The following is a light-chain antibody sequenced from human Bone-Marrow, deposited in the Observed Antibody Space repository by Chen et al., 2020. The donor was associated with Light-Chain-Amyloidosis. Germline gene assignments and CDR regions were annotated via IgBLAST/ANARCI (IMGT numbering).Light chain of an antibody. V-gene: IGLV2-23*02. CDR2: EVT. Sequence: QSALTQPASVSGSPGQSLSIFCTGTSSNVGCLNLVSWYQQHPGKAPKLIFYEVTKRPSGVSNRFSAFKSGNTASLTISGLQTEDEADYYCCSYAGDSTLLFGGGTKLTVL. CDR3: CSYAGDSTLL. CDR1: SSNVGCLNL. J-gene: IGLJ2*01.